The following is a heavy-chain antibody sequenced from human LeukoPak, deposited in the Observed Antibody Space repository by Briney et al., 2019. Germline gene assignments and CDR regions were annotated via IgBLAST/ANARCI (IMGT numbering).Heavy chain of an antibody. J-gene: IGHJ3*02. CDR2: IYYSGST. V-gene: IGHV4-30-4*08. Sequence: SETLSLTCTVSGGSISSGDYYWSWIRQPPGKGLEWIGYIYYSGSTYYNPSLKSRVTISVDASKNQFSLKLSSVTAADTAVYYCARAPSPFYAFDIWGQGTMVTVSS. CDR1: GGSISSGDYY. D-gene: IGHD3-16*01. CDR3: ARAPSPFYAFDI.